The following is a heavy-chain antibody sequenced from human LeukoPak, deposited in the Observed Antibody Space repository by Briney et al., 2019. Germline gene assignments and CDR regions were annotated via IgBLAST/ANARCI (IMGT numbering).Heavy chain of an antibody. CDR1: GDSVSSNSAA. J-gene: IGHJ6*03. CDR2: TYYRSKSYN. D-gene: IGHD6-6*01. Sequence: SQTLSLTCAISGDSVSSNSAAWNWIRQSPSRGLEWLGRTYYRSKSYNDSPVSVKTRTTNNPNNSKNQFSLQLNSVNPEDTAVYYCARGKYSPNLIYYYFYMGGWGKGTTVTVAS. V-gene: IGHV6-1*01. CDR3: ARGKYSPNLIYYYFYMGG.